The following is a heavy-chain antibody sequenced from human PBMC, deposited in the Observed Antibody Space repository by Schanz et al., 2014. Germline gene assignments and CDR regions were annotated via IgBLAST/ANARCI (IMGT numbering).Heavy chain of an antibody. J-gene: IGHJ5*02. CDR3: AREPLSGYNWFDP. V-gene: IGHV4-31*03. Sequence: QVQLQESGPGLVKPSQTLSLTCTVSGGSVSSGGDYWSWIRQHPGKGLEWIGFISYSGSTYYNPSRKSRVPISLDTPKNQFSLTLSSVTAADTAVYYCAREPLSGYNWFDPWGQGSLVTVSS. D-gene: IGHD6-25*01. CDR2: ISYSGST. CDR1: GGSVSSGGDY.